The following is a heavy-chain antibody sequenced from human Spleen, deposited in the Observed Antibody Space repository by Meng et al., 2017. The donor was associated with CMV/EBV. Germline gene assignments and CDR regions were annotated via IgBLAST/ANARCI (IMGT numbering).Heavy chain of an antibody. D-gene: IGHD2-2*01. CDR1: GFTFSIYS. CDR3: ARDRACTSTSCSFDYYYYYGMDV. CDR2: ISSSSYTM. J-gene: IGHJ6*02. V-gene: IGHV3-48*04. Sequence: GGSLRLSCAASGFTFSIYSMNWVRQAPGKGLEWISYISSSSYTMYYADSVKGRFTISRDNSKNSLYLQLNSLRAEDTAVYYCARDRACTSTSCSFDYYYYYGMDVWGQGTTVTVSS.